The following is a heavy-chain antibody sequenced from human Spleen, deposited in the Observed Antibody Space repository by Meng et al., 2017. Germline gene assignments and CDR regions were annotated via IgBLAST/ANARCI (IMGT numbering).Heavy chain of an antibody. CDR1: GGSFSDHY. CDR2: INRSGST. Sequence: GQLQEGVAGPLKPSENLSLSGAVYGGSFSDHYWGWIRQPPGKGLEWVGGINRSGSTTYNASLKSRVTISVDTSKNQFSLRLSSVTAADTAVYYCARGIRFLEWLGWFDPWGQGTLVTVSS. J-gene: IGHJ5*02. D-gene: IGHD3-3*01. CDR3: ARGIRFLEWLGWFDP. V-gene: IGHV4-34*01.